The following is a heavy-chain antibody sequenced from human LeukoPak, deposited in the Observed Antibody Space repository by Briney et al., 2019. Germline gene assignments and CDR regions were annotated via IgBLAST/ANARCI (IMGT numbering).Heavy chain of an antibody. CDR3: ARDRYAGTDALDI. CDR1: GFTFSNYE. CDR2: ISSSSYI. D-gene: IGHD3-10*01. Sequence: GGSLRLSCAASGFTFSNYEMHWVRQAPGKGPEWVSSISSSSYIYYADSVKGRFTISRDNAKNSLYLQMNSLRAEDTAVYYCARDRYAGTDALDIWGQGTMVTVSS. V-gene: IGHV3-69-1*01. J-gene: IGHJ3*02.